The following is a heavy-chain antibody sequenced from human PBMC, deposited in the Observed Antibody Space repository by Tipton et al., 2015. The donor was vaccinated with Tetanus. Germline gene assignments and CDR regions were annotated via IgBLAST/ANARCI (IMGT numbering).Heavy chain of an antibody. J-gene: IGHJ4*02. Sequence: QLVQSGADVKKPGESLKISCKASGYSFTSHWIGWVRQMPGKGLEWMGMIFPDDSDTRYSPSFQGHVTFSVDKSTSTVYLQWSSLKASDTAMYFCARMYSTSSPFDHWGQGTLVSVS. CDR2: IFPDDSDT. CDR3: ARMYSTSSPFDH. V-gene: IGHV5-51*01. CDR1: GYSFTSHW. D-gene: IGHD6-6*01.